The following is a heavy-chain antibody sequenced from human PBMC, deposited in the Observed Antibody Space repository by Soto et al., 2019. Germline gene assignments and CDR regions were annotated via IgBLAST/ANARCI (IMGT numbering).Heavy chain of an antibody. V-gene: IGHV3-7*04. Sequence: EVHLVESGGGLVQTGGSLRLSCAIFESTVSRDWMNWVRQAPGKGLEWVAHINQDGSEKYYVDSVKGRFTISRDNAKKSLYLQMASVRRAVTALYYCSGGVGDAFWGQGSLVSVSS. CDR1: ESTVSRDW. CDR3: SGGVGDAF. CDR2: INQDGSEK. D-gene: IGHD1-26*01. J-gene: IGHJ4*02.